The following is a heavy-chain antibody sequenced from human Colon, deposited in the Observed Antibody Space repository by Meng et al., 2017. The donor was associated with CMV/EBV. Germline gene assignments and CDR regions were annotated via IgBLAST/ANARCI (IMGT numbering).Heavy chain of an antibody. CDR3: AKDKERAAAGRYYYYYGMDV. J-gene: IGHJ6*02. CDR2: IYSGGSST. V-gene: IGHV3-23*03. Sequence: GSLKISCAASGFTFSSYAMSWVRQAPGKGLEWVSVIYSGGSSTYYADSVKGRFTISRDNSKNTLYLQMNSLRAEDTAVYYCAKDKERAAAGRYYYYYGMDVWGQGTTVTVSS. CDR1: GFTFSSYA. D-gene: IGHD6-13*01.